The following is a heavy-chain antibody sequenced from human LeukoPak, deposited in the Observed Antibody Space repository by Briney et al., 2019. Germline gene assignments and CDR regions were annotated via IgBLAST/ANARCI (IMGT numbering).Heavy chain of an antibody. J-gene: IGHJ3*02. D-gene: IGHD2-21*01. CDR1: GGSISSGGYY. Sequence: KTSQTLSLTCTVSGGSISSGGYYWSWIRQHPGKGLEWIGYIYYSGSTYYNPSLKSRVTISVDTSKNQFSLKLSSVTAADTAVYYCAREGEARLRGAFDIWGQGTVVTVSS. V-gene: IGHV4-31*03. CDR2: IYYSGST. CDR3: AREGEARLRGAFDI.